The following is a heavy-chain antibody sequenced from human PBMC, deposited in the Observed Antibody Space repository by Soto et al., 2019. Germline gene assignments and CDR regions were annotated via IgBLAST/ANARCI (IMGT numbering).Heavy chain of an antibody. CDR2: IYYRGST. CDR3: ARAYSSGWFDY. V-gene: IGHV4-59*08. D-gene: IGHD6-19*01. Sequence: QVQLQESGPGLVKPSETLSLTCTVSGGSISSYYWSWIRQPPGKGLEWLGYIYYRGSTNYNPSLKSRVTISVDTSNNQFSLKLSSVTAADTAVYYCARAYSSGWFDYWGQGTLVTVSS. CDR1: GGSISSYY. J-gene: IGHJ4*02.